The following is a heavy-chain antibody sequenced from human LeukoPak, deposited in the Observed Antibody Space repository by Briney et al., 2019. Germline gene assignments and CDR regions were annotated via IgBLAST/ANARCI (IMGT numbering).Heavy chain of an antibody. CDR2: IDHSGNT. D-gene: IGHD3-10*01. J-gene: IGHJ6*02. V-gene: IGHV4-34*01. Sequence: SETLSLTCAVYGGSFSGFYWSWIRQPPGEGLEWIGEIDHSGNTNYTPSLKSRVTISVDTSKNQFSLKLSSVTAADTAVYYCARSSGSYLYYGMDVWGQGTTVTVSS. CDR3: ARSSGSYLYYGMDV. CDR1: GGSFSGFY.